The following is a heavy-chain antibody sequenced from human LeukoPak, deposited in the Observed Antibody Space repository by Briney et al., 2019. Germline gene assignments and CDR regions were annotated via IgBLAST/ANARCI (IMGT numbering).Heavy chain of an antibody. Sequence: GGSLRLSCAASGFTFNSYAMSWVRQAPGEGQEWVSGISGSGGRTYYADSLKGRFTISRDNSKNTLYLQMNSLRVEDTAVYYCAKRNYYDSRGYYEYYFDDWGQGTLVTVSS. CDR2: ISGSGGRT. J-gene: IGHJ4*02. CDR1: GFTFNSYA. D-gene: IGHD3-22*01. CDR3: AKRNYYDSRGYYEYYFDD. V-gene: IGHV3-23*01.